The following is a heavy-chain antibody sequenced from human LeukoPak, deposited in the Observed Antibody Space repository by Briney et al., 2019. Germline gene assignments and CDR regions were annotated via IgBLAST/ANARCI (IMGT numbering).Heavy chain of an antibody. J-gene: IGHJ4*02. D-gene: IGHD2-15*01. V-gene: IGHV1-2*02. CDR3: ARAPRYCTGGSCYHFDY. Sequence: ASVKVSCKASGYTFTGYYIHWVRQAPGQGLEWMGWINPNSGGTNYAQKFQGRVTMTRDASISTAYMELSRLRSDDTAVYYCARAPRYCTGGSCYHFDYWGQGTLVTVSS. CDR1: GYTFTGYY. CDR2: INPNSGGT.